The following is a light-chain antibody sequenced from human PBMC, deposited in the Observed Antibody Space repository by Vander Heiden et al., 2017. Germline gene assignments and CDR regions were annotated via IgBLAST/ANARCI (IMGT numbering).Light chain of an antibody. CDR2: KAS. CDR3: QQDNSSPRA. V-gene: IGKV1-5*03. J-gene: IGKJ1*01. CDR1: QSISSW. Sequence: DIQMTQSPSTRSASVGDRVTITCRASQSISSWLAWYQQKPGKAPKLLIYKASSLESGVPSRFSGSGSGTEFTLTISSLQPDDFATYYCQQDNSSPRAFGQGTKVEIK.